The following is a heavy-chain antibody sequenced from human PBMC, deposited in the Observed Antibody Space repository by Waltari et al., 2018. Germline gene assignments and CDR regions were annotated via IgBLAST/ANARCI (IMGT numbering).Heavy chain of an antibody. CDR2: IYTSGST. CDR3: ARDRVYYDILTGYVPLYGMDV. V-gene: IGHV4-4*07. J-gene: IGHJ6*02. Sequence: QVQLQESGPGLVKPSETLSLTCTVSGGSISSYYRHWIRQPAGKGLEWIGRIYTSGSTNYNPSLKSRVTMSVDTSKNQFSLKLSSVTAADTAVYYCARDRVYYDILTGYVPLYGMDVWGQGTTVTVSS. CDR1: GGSISSYY. D-gene: IGHD3-9*01.